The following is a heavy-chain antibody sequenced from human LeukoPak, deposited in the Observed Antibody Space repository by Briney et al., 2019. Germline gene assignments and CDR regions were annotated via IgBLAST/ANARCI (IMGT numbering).Heavy chain of an antibody. D-gene: IGHD3-3*01. J-gene: IGHJ4*02. CDR3: AREFWSSSYSDK. Sequence: SETLSLTCTVSGGSVSSGSYYWTWIRQPPGKGLEWIGYIYYSGSTFYNPSLKSRVTISVDTSKNEFSLKLSSVTAADTAVYYCAREFWSSSYSDKWGQGTLVTVSS. CDR1: GGSVSSGSYY. V-gene: IGHV4-30-4*01. CDR2: IYYSGST.